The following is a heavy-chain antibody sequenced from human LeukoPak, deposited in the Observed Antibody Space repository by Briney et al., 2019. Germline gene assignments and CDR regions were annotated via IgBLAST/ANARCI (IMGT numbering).Heavy chain of an antibody. V-gene: IGHV3-69-1*01. D-gene: IGHD2-21*01. J-gene: IGHJ4*02. CDR1: GFTFSRYD. CDR2: ISRSGPT. CDR3: ARAFKYSMSGYYFDY. Sequence: GGSLRLSCAASGFTFSRYDMQWVRQAPGKGLEWVSGISRSGPTYYTDSVKGRFTISRDNAKNSLYLQMNSLRAEDTALYYCARAFKYSMSGYYFDYWGQGTLVTVSS.